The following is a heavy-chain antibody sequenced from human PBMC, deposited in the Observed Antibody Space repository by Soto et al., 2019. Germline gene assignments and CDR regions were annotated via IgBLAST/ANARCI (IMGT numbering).Heavy chain of an antibody. Sequence: QVQLQQWGAGLLKPSETLSLTCAVYGGSFSGYYWTWIRQPPGKGLEWIGEINHSGSTNYNPSLKSRVTIPVDTSKNQFSLKLRSVTAADTATVYYCARGMSVPGHYFDSWGQGTLVTVSS. J-gene: IGHJ4*02. CDR1: GGSFSGYY. D-gene: IGHD6-19*01. V-gene: IGHV4-34*01. CDR2: INHSGST. CDR3: ARGMSVPGHYFDS.